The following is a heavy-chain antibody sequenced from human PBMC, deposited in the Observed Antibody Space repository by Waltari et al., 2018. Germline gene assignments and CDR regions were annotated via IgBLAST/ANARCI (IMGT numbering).Heavy chain of an antibody. CDR2: ISGSGGST. CDR1: GFTVSSYA. J-gene: IGHJ4*02. CDR3: AKFPVYYYDSSGYLDY. V-gene: IGHV3-23*01. D-gene: IGHD3-22*01. Sequence: EVQLLESGGGLVQPGGSLRLSCAASGFTVSSYAMSWVRQAPGKGLEWVSAISGSGGSTYYADSVKGRFTISRDNSKNTLYLQMNSLRAEDTAVYYCAKFPVYYYDSSGYLDYWGQGTLVTVSS.